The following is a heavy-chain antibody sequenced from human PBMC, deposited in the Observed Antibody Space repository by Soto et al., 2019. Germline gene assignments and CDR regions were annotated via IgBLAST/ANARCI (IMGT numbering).Heavy chain of an antibody. Sequence: EVQLVESGGGLVQPGGSLRLSCAASGFTFSSNWMHWVRRVPGRGLVWVSRINADGSEINYEDSVEGRFTISRDNPKNTLYLQMNSLRAEDTAVYYCARDGEGFWGQGTLVTVSS. V-gene: IGHV3-74*01. CDR1: GFTFSSNW. J-gene: IGHJ4*02. CDR3: ARDGEGF. CDR2: INADGSEI. D-gene: IGHD2-21*01.